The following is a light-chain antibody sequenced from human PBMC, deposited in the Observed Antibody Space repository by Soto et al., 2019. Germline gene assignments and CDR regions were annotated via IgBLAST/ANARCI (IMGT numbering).Light chain of an antibody. V-gene: IGLV2-8*01. CDR2: EVS. Sequence: QSALTQPPSASGSPGQSVTISCTGTSSDVGGYNYVSWYQQHPGKAPKLMIYEVSKRPSGVPDRFSASKSGNTASLTVSGLQDEEEADYCCSSYAGSNNLVFGGGTKLTVL. CDR3: SSYAGSNNLV. J-gene: IGLJ2*01. CDR1: SSDVGGYNY.